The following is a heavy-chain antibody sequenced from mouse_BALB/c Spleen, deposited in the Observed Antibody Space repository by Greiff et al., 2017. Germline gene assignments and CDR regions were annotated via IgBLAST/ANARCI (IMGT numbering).Heavy chain of an antibody. CDR1: GYTFTSYT. CDR3: ARFYYGSSYAMDY. D-gene: IGHD1-1*01. Sequence: QVQLQQSGPELVKPGASVKISCKASGYTFTSYTMHWVKQRPGQGLEWIGYINPSSGYTEYNQKFKDKTTLTADKSSSTAYMQLSSLTSEDSAVYYCARFYYGSSYAMDYWGQGTSVTVSS. V-gene: IGHV1-4*02. J-gene: IGHJ4*01. CDR2: INPSSGYT.